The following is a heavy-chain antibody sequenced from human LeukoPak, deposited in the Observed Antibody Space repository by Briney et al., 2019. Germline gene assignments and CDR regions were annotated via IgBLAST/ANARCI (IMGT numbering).Heavy chain of an antibody. CDR3: TRDAYNFNDFDY. D-gene: IGHD5-24*01. CDR2: VSSHGNDG. Sequence: GGSLRLSCAVSEFTFSHFAMHWVRQAPGKGLEWVAVVSSHGNDGYYADSVKGRFTISRDNSKNTLYLQIDSLRAEDTAMYYCTRDAYNFNDFDYWGQGTLVTVSS. J-gene: IGHJ4*02. CDR1: EFTFSHFA. V-gene: IGHV3-30*01.